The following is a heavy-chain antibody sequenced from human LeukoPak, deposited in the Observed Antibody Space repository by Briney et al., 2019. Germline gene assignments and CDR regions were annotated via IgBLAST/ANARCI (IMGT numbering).Heavy chain of an antibody. V-gene: IGHV1-46*01. CDR3: VRELAGGYLVY. J-gene: IGHJ1*01. Sequence: SENVSCKASVYTFSNYYIHWVRQAPGQRREWMGKINPSGGRTVYAQKFQGRVTVTRGTSTSTVSMDLCSLRSEGAALYYCVRELAGGYLVYWGESTLVTVFS. D-gene: IGHD5-12*01. CDR1: VYTFSNYY. CDR2: INPSGGRT.